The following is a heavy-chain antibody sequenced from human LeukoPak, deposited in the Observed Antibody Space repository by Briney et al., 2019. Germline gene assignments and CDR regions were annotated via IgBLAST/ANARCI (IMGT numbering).Heavy chain of an antibody. V-gene: IGHV4-59*01. CDR3: ARHMGGGLDY. CDR2: IYYSGST. D-gene: IGHD2-21*01. CDR1: GGSISSYY. J-gene: IGHJ4*02. Sequence: SETLSLTCTVSGGSISSYYWSWIRQPPGKGLEWIGYIYYSGSTNYNPSLKSRVTISVDTSKNQFSPKLSSVTAADTAVYYCARHMGGGLDYWGQGTLVTVSS.